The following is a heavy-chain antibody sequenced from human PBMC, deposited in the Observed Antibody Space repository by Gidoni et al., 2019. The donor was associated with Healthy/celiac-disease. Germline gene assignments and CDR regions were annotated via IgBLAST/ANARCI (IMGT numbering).Heavy chain of an antibody. CDR3: AKALYDYVWGSYRHGFDY. Sequence: EVQLLESGGGLVQPGGSLRLSCAASGFTFRSYAMSWVRQAPGKGLEWVSAISGSGGSTYYADSVKGRFTISRDNSKNTLYLQMNSLRAEDTAVYYCAKALYDYVWGSYRHGFDYWGQGTLVTVSS. V-gene: IGHV3-23*01. J-gene: IGHJ4*02. CDR1: GFTFRSYA. D-gene: IGHD3-16*02. CDR2: ISGSGGST.